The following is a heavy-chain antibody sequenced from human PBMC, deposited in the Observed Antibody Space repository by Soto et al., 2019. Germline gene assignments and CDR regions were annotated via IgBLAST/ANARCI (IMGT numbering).Heavy chain of an antibody. CDR3: ARTAWDDMPHNWFDP. J-gene: IGHJ5*02. Sequence: QVQLQESGPGLVKPSDTLSLTCAVSGYSISSSNWWGWIRQPPGKGLEWIGYIYYSGSTYHNPSLKSRVTMSVDTSKNQFSLKLSSVTAVDTAVYYCARTAWDDMPHNWFDPWGQGTLVTVSS. CDR2: IYYSGST. V-gene: IGHV4-28*01. D-gene: IGHD1-1*01. CDR1: GYSISSSNW.